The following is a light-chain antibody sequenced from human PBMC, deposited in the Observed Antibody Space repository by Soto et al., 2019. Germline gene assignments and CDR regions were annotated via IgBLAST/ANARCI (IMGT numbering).Light chain of an antibody. CDR2: AAS. Sequence: DIPMTQSPSSLSASVGDRVTITCRASQSISSYLNWYQQKPGKAPKLLIYAASSLQSGVPSRFSGSGSGTDFTLTISSLQPEDFATYYSQQSYSTPGPFTFGPGTKVDIK. V-gene: IGKV1-39*01. CDR3: QQSYSTPGPFT. J-gene: IGKJ3*01. CDR1: QSISSY.